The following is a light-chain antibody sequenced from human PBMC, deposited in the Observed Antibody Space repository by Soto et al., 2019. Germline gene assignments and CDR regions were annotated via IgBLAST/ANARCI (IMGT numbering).Light chain of an antibody. J-gene: IGKJ1*01. V-gene: IGKV4-1*01. CDR1: QICLYSSNNKNY. Sequence: DIVMTQSPDTLAVSLGERATINCKPLQICLYSSNNKNYLAWYQQKPGQTHKLLIYWASTREYGVPDRFSGSGSGTDLSLTISSLQAEDVAVYYCQQYYSTPPWTFGQGTKVDIK. CDR2: WAS. CDR3: QQYYSTPPWT.